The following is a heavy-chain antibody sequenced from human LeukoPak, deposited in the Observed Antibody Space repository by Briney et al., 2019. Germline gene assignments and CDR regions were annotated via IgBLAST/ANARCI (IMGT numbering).Heavy chain of an antibody. CDR3: ARDRSYGSFDY. CDR1: GFTFSSYG. Sequence: PGGSLRLSCAASGFTFSSYGMHWVRRAPGKGLEWVAGIQYDGSKKYYGDSVKGRFTISRDDSKNTLYLQMNSLRAEDTAVYYCARDRSYGSFDYWGQGTLVTVSS. J-gene: IGHJ4*02. CDR2: IQYDGSKK. V-gene: IGHV3-33*01. D-gene: IGHD4-17*01.